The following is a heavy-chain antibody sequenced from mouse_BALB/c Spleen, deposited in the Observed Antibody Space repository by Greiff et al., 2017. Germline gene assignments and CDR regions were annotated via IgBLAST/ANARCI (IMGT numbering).Heavy chain of an antibody. D-gene: IGHD2-3*01. Sequence: VQLQQSGAELVRPGSSVKISCTASGYAFSSYWMNWVKQRPGQGLEWIGQIYPGDGDTNYNGKFKGKATLTADKSSSTAYMQLSSLTSEDSAVYFCARFGYDALFDYWGQGTTLTVSS. CDR2: IYPGDGDT. V-gene: IGHV1-80*01. J-gene: IGHJ2*01. CDR1: GYAFSSYW. CDR3: ARFGYDALFDY.